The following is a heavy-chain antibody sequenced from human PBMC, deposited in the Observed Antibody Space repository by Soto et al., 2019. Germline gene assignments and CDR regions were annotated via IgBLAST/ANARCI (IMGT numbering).Heavy chain of an antibody. Sequence: SETLSLTCAVSGGSISSGGYSWSWIRQPPGKGLEWIGNIYYSGSTYYNPSLKSRVTISIDRSKNQFSLKLSSVTATDTAVYYCASQHYYDSSGYYVVYWGQGTLVTVSS. V-gene: IGHV4-30-2*03. CDR1: GGSISSGGYS. CDR3: ASQHYYDSSGYYVVY. CDR2: IYYSGST. D-gene: IGHD3-22*01. J-gene: IGHJ4*02.